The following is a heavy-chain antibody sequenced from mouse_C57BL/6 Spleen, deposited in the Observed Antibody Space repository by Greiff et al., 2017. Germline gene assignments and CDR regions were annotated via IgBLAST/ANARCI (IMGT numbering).Heavy chain of an antibody. V-gene: IGHV1-22*01. CDR2: INPNNGGT. J-gene: IGHJ4*01. CDR1: GYTFTDYN. CDR3: AREKLGMDY. D-gene: IGHD4-1*01. Sequence: EVQVVESGPELVKPGASVKMSCKASGYTFTDYNMHWVKQSHGKSLEWIGYINPNNGGTSYNQKFKGKATLTVNKSSSTAYMELRSLTSEDSAVYYCAREKLGMDYWGQGTSVTVSS.